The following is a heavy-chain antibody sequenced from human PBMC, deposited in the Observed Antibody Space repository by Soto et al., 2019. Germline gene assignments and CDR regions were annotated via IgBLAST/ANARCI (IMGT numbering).Heavy chain of an antibody. Sequence: GGSLRLSCAASGFTFSSYAMHWVRQAPGKGLEWVAVISDDGSNKYYADSVKGRFTISRDNSKNTLYLQMNSLRAEDTAVYYCARDRIAVAGTGAFDIWGQGTMVTVSS. D-gene: IGHD6-19*01. CDR3: ARDRIAVAGTGAFDI. V-gene: IGHV3-30*04. CDR2: ISDDGSNK. CDR1: GFTFSSYA. J-gene: IGHJ3*02.